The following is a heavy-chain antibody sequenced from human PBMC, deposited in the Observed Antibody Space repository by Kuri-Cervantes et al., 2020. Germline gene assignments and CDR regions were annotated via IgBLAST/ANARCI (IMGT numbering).Heavy chain of an antibody. J-gene: IGHJ3*02. D-gene: IGHD1-26*01. CDR2: IYYSGST. V-gene: IGHV4-59*08. CDR3: ARRPNSGSFLGTFDI. Sequence: SETLSLTCTVSGGSISSYYWSWIRQPPGKGLEWIGYIYYSGSTNYNPSLKSRVTISVDTSKNQFSLKLNSVTAADTAVYYCARRPNSGSFLGTFDIWGQGTMVTVSS. CDR1: GGSISSYY.